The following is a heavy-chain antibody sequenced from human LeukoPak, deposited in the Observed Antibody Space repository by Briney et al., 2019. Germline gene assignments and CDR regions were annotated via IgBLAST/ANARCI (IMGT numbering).Heavy chain of an antibody. CDR2: ISGSGGST. CDR1: GFTFNNYA. V-gene: IGHV3-23*01. CDR3: AKGPWVRVPFDY. J-gene: IGHJ4*02. Sequence: PGGSLRLSCAASGFTFNNYAMSWVRQAPGKGLEWVSAISGSGGSTYYADSVKGRFTISRDNSKNTLYLQMNSLRAEDTAVYYCAKGPWVRVPFDYWGQGTLVTVSS. D-gene: IGHD3-10*01.